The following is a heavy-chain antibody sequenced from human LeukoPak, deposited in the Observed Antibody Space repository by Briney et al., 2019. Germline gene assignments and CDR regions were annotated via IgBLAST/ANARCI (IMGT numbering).Heavy chain of an antibody. CDR2: IYSGGST. J-gene: IGHJ3*02. D-gene: IGHD2-21*02. Sequence: GGSLRLSCAASGFTVSSNYMSWVRQAPGKGLEWVSVIYSGGSTYYADSVKGRFTISRDNSKNTLYLQMNSLRAEDTAVYYCARSYCGGDCYDPSYDAFDIWGQGTMVTVSS. CDR3: ARSYCGGDCYDPSYDAFDI. CDR1: GFTVSSNY. V-gene: IGHV3-53*01.